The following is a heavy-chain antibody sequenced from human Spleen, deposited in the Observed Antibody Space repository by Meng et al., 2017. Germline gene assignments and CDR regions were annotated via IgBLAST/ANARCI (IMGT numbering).Heavy chain of an antibody. CDR2: IETKPNNYAT. CDR1: GVTFSGSD. Sequence: GGSLRLSCAVSGVTFSGSDIHWVRQASGKGLEWVGRIETKPNNYATSYGESLRGRFTISRDDSKNMAYLQMNSLKTEDTAVYYCTGHIDYWGQGTLVTVSS. V-gene: IGHV3-73*01. CDR3: TGHIDY. J-gene: IGHJ4*02.